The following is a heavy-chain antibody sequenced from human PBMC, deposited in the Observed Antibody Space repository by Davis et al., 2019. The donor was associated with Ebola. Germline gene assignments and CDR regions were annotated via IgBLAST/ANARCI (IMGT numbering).Heavy chain of an antibody. D-gene: IGHD4-23*01. CDR3: ASLPPSTKTVGYY. V-gene: IGHV5-51*01. CDR2: IYPGDSDT. CDR1: GFTFTSHW. Sequence: GESLKISCKGSGFTFTSHWIGWVRQRPGQGLEWMGIIYPGDSDTKYNPSFEGKVTISADKSISTAYLQWSSLKASDTGMYYCASLPPSTKTVGYYWGQGTLVAVSS. J-gene: IGHJ4*02.